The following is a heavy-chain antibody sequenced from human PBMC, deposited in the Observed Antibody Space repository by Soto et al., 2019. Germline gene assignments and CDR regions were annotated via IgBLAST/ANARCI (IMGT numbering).Heavy chain of an antibody. Sequence: PSETLSLTCAVYGGSFSGYYWSWIRQPPGKGLEWIGEINHSGSTNYNPSLKSRVTISVDTSKNQFSLKLSSVTAADTAVYYCARGRYSSSWYKSWWFDPWGQGTLVTXSS. V-gene: IGHV4-34*01. CDR2: INHSGST. J-gene: IGHJ5*02. D-gene: IGHD6-13*01. CDR1: GGSFSGYY. CDR3: ARGRYSSSWYKSWWFDP.